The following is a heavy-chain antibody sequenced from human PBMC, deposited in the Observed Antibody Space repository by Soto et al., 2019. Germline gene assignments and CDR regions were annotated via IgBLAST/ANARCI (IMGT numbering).Heavy chain of an antibody. CDR2: ISGSGGST. V-gene: IGHV3-23*01. Sequence: EVQLLESGGGLVQPGGSLRLSCAASGFTFSSYAMSWVRQXPGKGLEWVSAISGSGGSTYYADSVKGRFTISRDNSKXXXXXXXXXXXXXXXXXXXXXXRXXXXXXDLWGRGTLVTVSS. CDR1: GFTFSSYA. J-gene: IGHJ2*01. CDR3: XXRXXXXXXDL.